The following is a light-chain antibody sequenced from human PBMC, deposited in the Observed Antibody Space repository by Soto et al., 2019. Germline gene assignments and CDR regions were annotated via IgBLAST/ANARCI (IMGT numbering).Light chain of an antibody. V-gene: IGLV1-40*01. Sequence: QSVLTQPPSVSGAPGQRVTFSCTGSSSNIGAGYDVHWFQQLPGRAPKLLIHANSDRPSGVPDRFSGSKSGTSASLAITGLQAEDEAYYYCQSYDNRLSGWVFGGGTKLTVL. J-gene: IGLJ3*02. CDR2: ANS. CDR1: SSNIGAGYD. CDR3: QSYDNRLSGWV.